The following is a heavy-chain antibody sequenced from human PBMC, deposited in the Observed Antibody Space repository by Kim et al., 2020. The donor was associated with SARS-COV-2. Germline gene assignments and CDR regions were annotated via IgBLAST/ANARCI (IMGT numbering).Heavy chain of an antibody. D-gene: IGHD4-17*01. Sequence: GGSLRLSCAVSRFNFNKYWINWVRHAPGKGLEWVANINVDGSVKNYVDSVKGRFSISRDNAQNSLYLQMNSLRAEDSAIYYCATYYGSVSVCCRSSAIWGQEPRVTVSS. V-gene: IGHV3-7*01. CDR1: RFNFNKYW. CDR3: ATYYGSVSVCCRSSAI. J-gene: IGHJ1*01. CDR2: INVDGSVK.